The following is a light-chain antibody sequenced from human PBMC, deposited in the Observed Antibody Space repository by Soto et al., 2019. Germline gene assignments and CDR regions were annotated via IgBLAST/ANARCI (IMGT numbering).Light chain of an antibody. CDR3: DQHVSSAGR. J-gene: IGKJ1*01. Sequence: ELVLIQNPRKRSLSAGRGDPLSCRASQTFSSIYLAWYQQKPGQAPRLLIYGASSRATGIPDRFSGSGSGTDYALTIRTLEPEDFAVYYCDQHVSSAGRVGQGTKVDIK. CDR2: GAS. CDR1: QTFSSIY. V-gene: IGKV3-20*01.